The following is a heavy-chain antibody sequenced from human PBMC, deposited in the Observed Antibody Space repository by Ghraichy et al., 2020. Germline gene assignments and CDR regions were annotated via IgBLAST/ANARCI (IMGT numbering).Heavy chain of an antibody. CDR3: AREGGHSSGWYSPTEDYYFDY. D-gene: IGHD6-19*01. V-gene: IGHV3-30-3*01. CDR2: ISYDGSNK. CDR1: GFTFSSYA. J-gene: IGHJ4*02. Sequence: GGSLRLSCAASGFTFSSYAMHWVRQAPGKGLEWVAVISYDGSNKYYADSVKGRFTISRDNSKNTLYLQMNSLRAEDTAVYYCAREGGHSSGWYSPTEDYYFDYWGQGTLVTVSS.